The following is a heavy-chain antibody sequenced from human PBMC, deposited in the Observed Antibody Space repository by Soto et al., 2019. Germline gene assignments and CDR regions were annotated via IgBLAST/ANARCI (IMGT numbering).Heavy chain of an antibody. CDR2: IYYSGST. CDR3: ARPRYSRGCWWFDP. J-gene: IGHJ5*02. D-gene: IGHD6-19*01. V-gene: IGHV4-39*01. Sequence: QLQLQESGPGLVKPSETLSLTCTVSGGSISSSSYYWGWIRQPPGKGLEWIGSIYYSGSTYYNPSLKSRVTISVDTSKNQFSLKLSSVTAADTAVYYCARPRYSRGCWWFDPWGQGTLVTVSS. CDR1: GGSISSSSYY.